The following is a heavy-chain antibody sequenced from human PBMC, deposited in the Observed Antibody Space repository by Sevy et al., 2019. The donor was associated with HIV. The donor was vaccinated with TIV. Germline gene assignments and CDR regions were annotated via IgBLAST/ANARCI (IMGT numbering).Heavy chain of an antibody. CDR3: ARVREKYSSSWYFGADKDFDY. CDR1: GFTFSSYS. CDR2: ISSSSSYI. D-gene: IGHD6-13*01. J-gene: IGHJ4*02. V-gene: IGHV3-21*01. Sequence: GGSLRLSCAASGFTFSSYSMNWVRQAPGKGLEWVSSISSSSSYIYYADSVKGRFTISRDNAKNSLYLQMNSLRAEDTAVYYCARVREKYSSSWYFGADKDFDYWGQGTLVTVSS.